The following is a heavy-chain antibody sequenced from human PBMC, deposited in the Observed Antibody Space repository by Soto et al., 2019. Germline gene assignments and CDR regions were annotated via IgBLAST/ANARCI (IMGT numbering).Heavy chain of an antibody. D-gene: IGHD3-22*01. Sequence: GASVEVSCKASGGTFSSYAISWVRQAPGQGLEWMGGIIPIFGTANYAQKFQGRVTITADESTSTAYMELSSLRSEDTAVYYCARGYGGPYYSDSSGYQYFQHWGQGTLVTVSS. J-gene: IGHJ1*01. CDR3: ARGYGGPYYSDSSGYQYFQH. CDR1: GGTFSSYA. CDR2: IIPIFGTA. V-gene: IGHV1-69*13.